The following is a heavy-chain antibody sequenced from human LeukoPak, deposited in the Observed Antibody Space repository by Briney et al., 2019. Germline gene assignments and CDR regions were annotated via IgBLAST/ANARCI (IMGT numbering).Heavy chain of an antibody. J-gene: IGHJ4*02. CDR2: ISTDGGST. D-gene: IGHD2-15*01. V-gene: IGHV3-64*04. CDR1: GFTFSSYA. CDR3: ARDGCSGGSCLFY. Sequence: PGGSLRLSCSASGFTFSSYAMHWVRQAPGKGLEYVSSISTDGGSTYYEDSVKGRFTISRDNARNSLYLQMNSLRDEDTAVYYCARDGCSGGSCLFYWGQGTLVTVSS.